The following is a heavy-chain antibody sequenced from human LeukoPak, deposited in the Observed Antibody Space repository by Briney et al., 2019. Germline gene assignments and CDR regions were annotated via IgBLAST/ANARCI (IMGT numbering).Heavy chain of an antibody. V-gene: IGHV1-46*01. Sequence: ASVKVSCKASGYTFTSYYMHWVRQAPGQGLEWMGIINPSGGSTSYAQKFQGRVTMTRDMSTSTVYMELSSLRSEDTAVYYCARGQSYQLLYLGYYYYGMDVWGQGTTVTVSS. CDR3: ARGQSYQLLYLGYYYYGMDV. CDR2: INPSGGST. D-gene: IGHD2-2*02. CDR1: GYTFTSYY. J-gene: IGHJ6*02.